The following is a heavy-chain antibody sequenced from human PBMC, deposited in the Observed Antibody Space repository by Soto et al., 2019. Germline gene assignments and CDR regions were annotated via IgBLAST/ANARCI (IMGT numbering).Heavy chain of an antibody. D-gene: IGHD3-16*02. J-gene: IGHJ4*02. Sequence: QVQLVESGGGVVQPGRSLRLSCAASGFTFSSYAMHWVRQAPGKGLEWVAVISYDGSNKYYADSVKGRFTISRDNSKNTLYLQMNSLRAEDTAVYYCARDEGGLRVGELSPIDYWGQGTLGTVSS. V-gene: IGHV3-30-3*01. CDR2: ISYDGSNK. CDR1: GFTFSSYA. CDR3: ARDEGGLRVGELSPIDY.